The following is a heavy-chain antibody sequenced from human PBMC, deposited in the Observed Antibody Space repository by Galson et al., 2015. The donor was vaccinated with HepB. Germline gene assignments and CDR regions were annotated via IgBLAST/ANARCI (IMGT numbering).Heavy chain of an antibody. CDR1: GYTFTSYG. CDR2: ISAYNGNT. Sequence: SVKVSCKASGYTFTSYGISWVRQAPGQGPEWMGWISAYNGNTNYAQKLQGRVTMTTDTSTSTAYMELRSLRSDDTAVYYCAREGSGTTLSNWFDPWGQGTLVTVSS. D-gene: IGHD1-14*01. J-gene: IGHJ5*02. CDR3: AREGSGTTLSNWFDP. V-gene: IGHV1-18*04.